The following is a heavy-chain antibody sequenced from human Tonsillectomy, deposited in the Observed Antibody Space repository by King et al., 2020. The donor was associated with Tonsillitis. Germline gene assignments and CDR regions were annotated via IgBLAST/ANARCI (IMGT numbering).Heavy chain of an antibody. Sequence: QLVQSGAEVKKPGSSVKVSCKASGGTFSSYAISWVRQAPGQGLEWMGRIIPILGIANYAQKFQGRVTITADKSTSTAYMELSSLRSEDTAVYYCAETGDLRAFDIWGQGTMVTVSS. D-gene: IGHD7-27*01. CDR3: AETGDLRAFDI. CDR1: GGTFSSYA. V-gene: IGHV1-69*04. CDR2: IIPILGIA. J-gene: IGHJ3*02.